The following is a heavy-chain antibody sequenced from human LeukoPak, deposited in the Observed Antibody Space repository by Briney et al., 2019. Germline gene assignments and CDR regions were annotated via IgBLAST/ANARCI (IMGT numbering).Heavy chain of an antibody. D-gene: IGHD6-19*01. CDR1: GYTFTGYY. Sequence: ASVKVSCKASGYTFTGYYMHWVRQAPGQGLEWMGWINPNSGGTNYAPKFQGRVTMTRDTSISTVYMELSRLTSDDTALYYCARVRPYSSGWNFDYWGQGNLVTVSS. J-gene: IGHJ4*02. CDR3: ARVRPYSSGWNFDY. CDR2: INPNSGGT. V-gene: IGHV1-2*02.